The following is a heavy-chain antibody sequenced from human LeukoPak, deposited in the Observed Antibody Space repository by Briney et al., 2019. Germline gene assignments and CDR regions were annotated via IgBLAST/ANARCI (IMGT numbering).Heavy chain of an antibody. CDR2: IKTDGRTT. Sequence: GGSLRLSCAASGFTISGSWMHWVRQVPGKGLVWVSLIKTDGRTTIYADSVKGRFTISRDNGKSTLYLQMNSLRAEDTAIYYCTTGPSYGYEWWGQGTVVTVSS. CDR3: TTGPSYGYEW. J-gene: IGHJ1*01. V-gene: IGHV3-74*01. CDR1: GFTISGSW. D-gene: IGHD3-16*01.